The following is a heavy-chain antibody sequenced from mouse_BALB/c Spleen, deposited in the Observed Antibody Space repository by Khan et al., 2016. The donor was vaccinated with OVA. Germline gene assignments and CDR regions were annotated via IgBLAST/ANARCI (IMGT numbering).Heavy chain of an antibody. Sequence: VQLQQSGAELMKPGASVKISCKATGYTFTNYWIEWVKQRPGHGLEWIGEILPGSGRTNYNERFKGKATFTSDTSSNTAYMQLSRLTSEDSAVYSCARVKHGIRDYFEYWGQGTILTVSS. CDR3: ARVKHGIRDYFEY. V-gene: IGHV1-9*01. D-gene: IGHD1-1*01. J-gene: IGHJ2*01. CDR1: GYTFTNYW. CDR2: ILPGSGRT.